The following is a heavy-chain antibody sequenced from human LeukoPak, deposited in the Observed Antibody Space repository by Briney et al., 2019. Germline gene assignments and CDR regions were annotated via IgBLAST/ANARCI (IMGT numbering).Heavy chain of an antibody. CDR3: ARRLGKGTFNWFDP. CDR1: GYTFTSCG. Sequence: ASVKVSCKASGYTFTSCGISWVRQAPGQGLEWMGWISAYNGNTNCAQKLQGRVTMTTDTSTSTAYMELRSLRSDDTAVYYCARRLGKGTFNWFDPWGQGTLVTVSS. J-gene: IGHJ5*02. D-gene: IGHD1-1*01. V-gene: IGHV1-18*01. CDR2: ISAYNGNT.